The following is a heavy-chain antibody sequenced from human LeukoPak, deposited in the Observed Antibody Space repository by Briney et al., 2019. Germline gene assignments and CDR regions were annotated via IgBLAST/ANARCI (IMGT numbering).Heavy chain of an antibody. J-gene: IGHJ4*02. Sequence: ASVKVSCKASGYSFTSYDINWVRQATGQGLEWMGWMNPNSGNTGSAQKFQGRVTMTRNTSISTAYMELSNLRSEDTAVYYCARRVAAGGTCMGYWGQGALVTVSS. D-gene: IGHD6-13*01. V-gene: IGHV1-8*01. CDR3: ARRVAAGGTCMGY. CDR1: GYSFTSYD. CDR2: MNPNSGNT.